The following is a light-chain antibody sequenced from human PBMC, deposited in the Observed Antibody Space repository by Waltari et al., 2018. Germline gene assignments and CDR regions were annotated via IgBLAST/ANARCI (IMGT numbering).Light chain of an antibody. CDR2: GAS. Sequence: DIVLTQSPGTLSLSPGERDTLSCRASQSVGRSLACYQQKPGQAPRLLIFGASNRATGVPDRFSGIGSGTDFSLTISRLEPEDLAVYFCQHYVKLPVTFGQGTKVEIK. CDR3: QHYVKLPVT. V-gene: IGKV3-20*01. CDR1: QSVGRS. J-gene: IGKJ1*01.